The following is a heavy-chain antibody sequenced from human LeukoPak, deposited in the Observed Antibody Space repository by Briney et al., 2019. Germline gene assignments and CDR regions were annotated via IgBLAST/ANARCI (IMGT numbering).Heavy chain of an antibody. V-gene: IGHV3-21*06. Sequence: GGSLRLSCAASGFSLSSYSMNWIRQAPGKGLEWVSSISTDNSYRHYAESVKGRFTVSRDNPKNSLYLQMNTLRAEDTAVYYCARDVSLGFWGQGTLVTVSS. CDR3: ARDVSLGF. CDR2: ISTDNSYR. CDR1: GFSLSSYS. J-gene: IGHJ4*02.